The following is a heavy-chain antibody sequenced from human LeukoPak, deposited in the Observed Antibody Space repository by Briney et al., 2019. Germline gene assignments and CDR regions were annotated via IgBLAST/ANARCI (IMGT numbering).Heavy chain of an antibody. CDR2: ISTSGGST. CDR3: AKDEEVTGTNLGLILDAFDI. V-gene: IGHV3-23*01. D-gene: IGHD1-20*01. CDR1: RFTFTDAR. Sequence: GSLRCSCSASRFTFTDARLRWVGPGPGNGRKWFSAISTSGGSTYYADSVKGRLTISRDNSKNTLYLQMNSLRAEDTAVYFCAKDEEVTGTNLGLILDAFDIWGQGTMVTVSS. J-gene: IGHJ3*02.